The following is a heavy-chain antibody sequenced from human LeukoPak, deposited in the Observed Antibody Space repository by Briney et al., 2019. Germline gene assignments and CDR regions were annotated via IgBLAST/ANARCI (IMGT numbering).Heavy chain of an antibody. J-gene: IGHJ4*02. CDR3: ARGPYSGSFFDY. CDR1: GGSISSYY. Sequence: PSETLSLTCTVSGGSISSYYWSWIRQPPGKGLEWIGYIYYSGSTNYNPSLKSRVTISVDTSKNQFSLKLSSVTAADTAVYYCARGPYSGSFFDYWGQGTLVTVSS. CDR2: IYYSGST. D-gene: IGHD1-26*01. V-gene: IGHV4-59*12.